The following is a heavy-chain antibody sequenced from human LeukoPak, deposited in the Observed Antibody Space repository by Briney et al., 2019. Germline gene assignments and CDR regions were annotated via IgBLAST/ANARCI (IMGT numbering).Heavy chain of an antibody. CDR1: GGSISSSSYY. D-gene: IGHD6-19*01. Sequence: PSETLSLTCTVSGGSISSSSYYWGWIRQPPGKGLEWIGSIYYSGSTYYNPSLKSRVTISVDTSKNQFSLKLTSVTAADTAVYYCASDSSGWYNSFDYWGQGTLVTVSS. CDR3: ASDSSGWYNSFDY. J-gene: IGHJ4*02. V-gene: IGHV4-39*01. CDR2: IYYSGST.